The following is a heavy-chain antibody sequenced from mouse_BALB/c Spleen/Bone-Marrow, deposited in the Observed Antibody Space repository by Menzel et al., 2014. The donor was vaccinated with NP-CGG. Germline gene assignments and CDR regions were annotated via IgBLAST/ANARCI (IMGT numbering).Heavy chain of an antibody. D-gene: IGHD1-2*01. Sequence: EVKVVESGGGLVQPGGSLKLSCAASGFDFSRYWMSWVRQAPGKGLEWIGEINPDSSTINYTPSLKDKFITSRDNAKSTLYLQMSKVAAEDPALYCCARQGYYGNSDYWGQGTTLTGSS. V-gene: IGHV4-1*02. CDR3: ARQGYYGNSDY. CDR2: INPDSSTI. CDR1: GFDFSRYW. J-gene: IGHJ2*01.